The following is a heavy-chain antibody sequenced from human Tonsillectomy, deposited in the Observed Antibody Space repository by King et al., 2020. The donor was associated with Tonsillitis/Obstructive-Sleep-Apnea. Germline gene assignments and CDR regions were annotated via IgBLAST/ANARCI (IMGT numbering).Heavy chain of an antibody. CDR2: IYYSGST. CDR1: GGSISSGGYY. CDR3: ARETGGQLYVEY. V-gene: IGHV4-31*03. Sequence: VQLQESGPGLVKPSQTLSLTCTVSGGSISSGGYYWNWIRQHPGKGLEWIGYIYYSGSTYYNPSLKSRITISLDTSKNQFSLKLSSVTAADTAVYYCARETGGQLYVEYWGQGTLVTVSS. D-gene: IGHD7-27*01. J-gene: IGHJ4*02.